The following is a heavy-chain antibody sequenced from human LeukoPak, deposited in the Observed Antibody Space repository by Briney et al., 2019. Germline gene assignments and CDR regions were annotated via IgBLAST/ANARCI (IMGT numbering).Heavy chain of an antibody. CDR1: GFTFSNAW. D-gene: IGHD4-17*01. V-gene: IGHV3-15*01. J-gene: IGHJ4*02. Sequence: LGGSLRLSCAASGFTFSNAWMSWVRQAPGKGLEWVGRIKNKINAGTTDYAAPVKGRFTISRDDSKNTLYLQMNSLRAEDTAVYYCAKGLTTVTSFDYWGQGTLVTVSS. CDR3: AKGLTTVTSFDY. CDR2: IKNKINAGTT.